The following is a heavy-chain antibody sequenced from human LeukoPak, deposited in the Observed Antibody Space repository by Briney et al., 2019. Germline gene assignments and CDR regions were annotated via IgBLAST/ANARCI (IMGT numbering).Heavy chain of an antibody. D-gene: IGHD6-13*01. CDR2: IYHSGST. CDR3: ARAQLGMVDY. Sequence: SETLSLTCTVSGYSISSGYYWGCIRQPPGKGLEWIGSIYHSGSTYYNPSLKSRVTISVDTSKNQFSLKLSSVTAADTAVYYCARAQLGMVDYWGQGTLVTVSS. CDR1: GYSISSGYY. J-gene: IGHJ4*02. V-gene: IGHV4-38-2*02.